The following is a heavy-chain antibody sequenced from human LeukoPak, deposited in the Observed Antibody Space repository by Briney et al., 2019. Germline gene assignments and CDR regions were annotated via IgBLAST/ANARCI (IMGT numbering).Heavy chain of an antibody. Sequence: GGSLRLSCAASGFTVSSNYMSWVRQAPGKGLEWVSVIYNIGTTFYADSVKGRFTISRDNSKNTLYLQMNSLRAEDTAVYYCASTHRFSGYPGPFDYWGQGTLVTVSS. CDR1: GFTVSSNY. J-gene: IGHJ4*02. D-gene: IGHD5-12*01. CDR3: ASTHRFSGYPGPFDY. V-gene: IGHV3-53*01. CDR2: IYNIGTT.